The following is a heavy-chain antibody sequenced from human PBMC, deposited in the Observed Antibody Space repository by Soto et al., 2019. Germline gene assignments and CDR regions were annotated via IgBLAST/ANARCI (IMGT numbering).Heavy chain of an antibody. CDR3: ARDQRSYDSSGYYRLYYFDY. Sequence: QVQLQESGPGLVKPSQTLSLTCTVSGGSISSGGYYWGWIRQHPGKGLEWIGYIYYSGSTYYNPSLKSRVTISVDTSKNQFSLKLSSVTAADTAVYYCARDQRSYDSSGYYRLYYFDYWGQGTLVTVSS. D-gene: IGHD3-22*01. CDR1: GGSISSGGYY. J-gene: IGHJ4*02. V-gene: IGHV4-31*03. CDR2: IYYSGST.